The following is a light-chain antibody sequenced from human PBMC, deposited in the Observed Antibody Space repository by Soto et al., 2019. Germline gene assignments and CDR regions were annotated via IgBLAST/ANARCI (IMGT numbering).Light chain of an antibody. CDR1: STDIGGFNY. V-gene: IGLV2-14*01. J-gene: IGLJ3*02. Sequence: QSVLTQPASVSGSPGQSITISCTGTSTDIGGFNYVSWYQQHPGKVPKVIIYEVTNRPSGVSNRFSGSKSGDTASLTISGLQSEYEADYYCSSYTTSATLVFGGGTKLTVL. CDR2: EVT. CDR3: SSYTTSATLV.